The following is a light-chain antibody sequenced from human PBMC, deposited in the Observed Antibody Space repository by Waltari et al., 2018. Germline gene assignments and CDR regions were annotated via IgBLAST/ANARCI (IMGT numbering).Light chain of an antibody. CDR1: SSNIGAGYD. Sequence: QSVLTQPPSVSGAPGQRVTISCTASSSNIGAGYDVHWSQQLPGPAPKLLIYGNSNRPSGVPDRFSGSKSGTSASLAITGLQAEDEADYYCQSYDSSLSAHVVFGGGTKLTVL. CDR2: GNS. V-gene: IGLV1-40*01. CDR3: QSYDSSLSAHVV. J-gene: IGLJ2*01.